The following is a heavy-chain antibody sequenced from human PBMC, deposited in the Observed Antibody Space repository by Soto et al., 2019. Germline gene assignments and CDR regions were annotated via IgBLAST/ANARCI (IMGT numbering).Heavy chain of an antibody. J-gene: IGHJ5*02. CDR1: GYTFTSYA. CDR3: ARDGPHYYGSGSYLNWFDP. V-gene: IGHV1-3*01. D-gene: IGHD3-10*01. Sequence: QVQLVQSGAEVKKPGGSVKVSCKASGYTFTSYAMHWVRQAPGQRLEWMGWINAGNGNTKYSQKFQGRVTITRDTSASTAYMELSSLRSEDTAVYYCARDGPHYYGSGSYLNWFDPWGQGTLVTVSS. CDR2: INAGNGNT.